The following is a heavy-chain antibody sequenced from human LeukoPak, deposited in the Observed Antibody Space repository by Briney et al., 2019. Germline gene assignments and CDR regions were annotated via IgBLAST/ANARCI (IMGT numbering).Heavy chain of an antibody. CDR2: ISGSGGST. J-gene: IGHJ4*02. Sequence: GGSLRLSCAASGCTFSSYAMSWVRQAPGKGLEWVSAISGSGGSTYYADSVKGRFTISRDNSKNTLYLQMNSLRAEDTAVYYCANIGGISPLDYWGQGTLVTVSS. CDR1: GCTFSSYA. V-gene: IGHV3-23*01. CDR3: ANIGGISPLDY. D-gene: IGHD2-8*02.